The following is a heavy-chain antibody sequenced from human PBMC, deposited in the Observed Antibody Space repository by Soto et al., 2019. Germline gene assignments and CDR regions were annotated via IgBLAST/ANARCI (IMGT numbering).Heavy chain of an antibody. D-gene: IGHD3-10*01. J-gene: IGHJ6*02. CDR1: GGSISSYY. CDR3: AKSGGSGSYVFYGVEDYYYYYGMDV. Sequence: PSETLSLTCTVSGGSISSYYWSWIRQPPGKGLQWIGYIYYSGSTNYNPSLKSRVTISVDTSKNQFSLKLSSVTAADTAVYYCAKSGGSGSYVFYGVEDYYYYYGMDVWGQGTTVTVSS. CDR2: IYYSGST. V-gene: IGHV4-59*01.